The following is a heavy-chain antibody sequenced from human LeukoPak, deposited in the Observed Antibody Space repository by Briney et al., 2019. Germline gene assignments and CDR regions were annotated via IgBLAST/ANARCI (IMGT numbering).Heavy chain of an antibody. V-gene: IGHV1-69*05. Sequence: SVRVSCKASGGTFSSYAISWVRQAPGQGLEWMGGIIPIFGTANYAQKFQGRVTITTDESTSTAYMELSSLRSEDTAVYYCARSVVPAAIGNWFDPWGQGTLVTVSS. CDR1: GGTFSSYA. CDR3: ARSVVPAAIGNWFDP. CDR2: IIPIFGTA. J-gene: IGHJ5*02. D-gene: IGHD2-2*01.